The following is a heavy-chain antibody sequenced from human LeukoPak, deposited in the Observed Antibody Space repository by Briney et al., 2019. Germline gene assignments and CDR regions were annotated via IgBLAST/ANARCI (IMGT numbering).Heavy chain of an antibody. J-gene: IGHJ4*02. CDR3: ARAVAGTGSSDS. CDR2: INPEGTER. D-gene: IGHD6-19*01. CDR1: GLYFGTLY. V-gene: IGHV3-74*03. Sequence: GGSLRLSCAASGLYFGTLYMHWARQAPGKGLMWVSRINPEGTERKYADSVRGRFSISRDNGENTLYLQMNSLRVDDTPVYFCARAVAGTGSSDSWGQGNLVTVSS.